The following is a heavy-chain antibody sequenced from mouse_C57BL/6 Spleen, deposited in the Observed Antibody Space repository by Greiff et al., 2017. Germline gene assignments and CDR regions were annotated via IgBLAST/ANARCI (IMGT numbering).Heavy chain of an antibody. Sequence: EVKLQESGGGLVQPGGSMKLSCVASGFTFSNYWMNWVRQSPEKGLEWVAQIRLKSDNSANHYAGYVKGRFTISRDDSNSSVYLQMNNLRAEDTVIYYCTGALSWDVGVDDWGQGTTLTVSS. CDR1: GFTFSNYW. V-gene: IGHV6-3*01. J-gene: IGHJ2*01. D-gene: IGHD4-1*01. CDR2: IRLKSDNSAN. CDR3: TGALSWDVGVDD.